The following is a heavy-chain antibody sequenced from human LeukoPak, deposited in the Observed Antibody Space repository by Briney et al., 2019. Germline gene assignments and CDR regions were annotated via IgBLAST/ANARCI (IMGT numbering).Heavy chain of an antibody. CDR2: IYYSGST. Sequence: SETLSLTCTVSGGSISSSSYYWGWIRQPPGKGLEWIGSIYYSGSTYYNPSLKSRVTISVDTSKNQFSLKLSSVTAADTAVYYCARVGSGSYYGWFDPWGQGTLVTVAS. CDR3: ARVGSGSYYGWFDP. D-gene: IGHD3-10*01. V-gene: IGHV4-39*07. CDR1: GGSISSSSYY. J-gene: IGHJ5*02.